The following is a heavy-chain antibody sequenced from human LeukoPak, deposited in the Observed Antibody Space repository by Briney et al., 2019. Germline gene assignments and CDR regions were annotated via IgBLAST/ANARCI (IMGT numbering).Heavy chain of an antibody. CDR3: ARVSSPFSLYYYGSGSFDY. V-gene: IGHV4-31*03. D-gene: IGHD3-10*01. J-gene: IGHJ4*02. CDR2: IYYSGST. CDR1: GGSISSGGYS. Sequence: SQTLSLTCTVSGGSISSGGYSWSRIRQHPGKGLEWIGYIYYSGSTYYNPSLKSRVTISVDTSKNQFSLKLSSVTAADTAVYYCARVSSPFSLYYYGSGSFDYWGQGTLVTVSS.